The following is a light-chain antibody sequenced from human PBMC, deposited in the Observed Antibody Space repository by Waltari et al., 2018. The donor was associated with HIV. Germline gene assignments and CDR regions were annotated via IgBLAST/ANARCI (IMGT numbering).Light chain of an antibody. CDR1: SSDIGAYNF. V-gene: IGLV2-14*01. J-gene: IGLJ2*01. Sequence: QSALTQPASVSGSPGKSITISCIGSSSDIGAYNFVSWYHQRPGKAPKLMIYEVSDRPSGSSNRFSGSKSGITASLTISGLQADDEADYYCASYTRSGILLFGGGTRLTVL. CDR2: EVS. CDR3: ASYTRSGILL.